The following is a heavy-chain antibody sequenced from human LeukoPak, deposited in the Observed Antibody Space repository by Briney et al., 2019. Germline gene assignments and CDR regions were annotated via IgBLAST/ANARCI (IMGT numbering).Heavy chain of an antibody. CDR1: GFTFSSYA. J-gene: IGHJ6*02. D-gene: IGHD6-19*01. Sequence: GGSLRLSCAASGFTFSSYAMIWVRQAPGKGLEWVSAISGSGGTTHYADSVKGRFTISRDNSKNTLYLQMNSLRAEDTAVYYCAKDPRSSGWYKVGMDVWGQGTTVTVSS. V-gene: IGHV3-23*01. CDR2: ISGSGGTT. CDR3: AKDPRSSGWYKVGMDV.